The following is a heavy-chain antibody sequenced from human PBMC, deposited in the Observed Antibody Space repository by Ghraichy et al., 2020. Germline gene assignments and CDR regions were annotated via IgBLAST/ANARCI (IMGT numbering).Heavy chain of an antibody. CDR3: ARDSRPDYYDPFPAY. J-gene: IGHJ4*02. V-gene: IGHV3-48*03. D-gene: IGHD3-22*01. Sequence: GGSLRLSCAASGFTFSSYEMNWVRQAPGKGLEWVSYISSSGSTIYYADSVKGRFTISRDNAKNSLYLQMNSLRAEDTAVYYCARDSRPDYYDPFPAYWGQGTLVTVSS. CDR1: GFTFSSYE. CDR2: ISSSGSTI.